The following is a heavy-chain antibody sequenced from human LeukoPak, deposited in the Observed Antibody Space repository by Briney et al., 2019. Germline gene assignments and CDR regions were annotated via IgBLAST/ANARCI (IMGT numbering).Heavy chain of an antibody. V-gene: IGHV3-74*01. CDR3: AGEVGWEGMDV. CDR1: GFTFSSYW. Sequence: PGGSLRLSCAASGFTFSSYWMHWVRQAPGKGLVWVSRINSDGSSTGYAASVKGRFTISRDNAKNTPHLQMNSLRAEDTAVYYCAGEVGWEGMDVWGQGTTVTVSS. D-gene: IGHD1-26*01. CDR2: INSDGSST. J-gene: IGHJ6*02.